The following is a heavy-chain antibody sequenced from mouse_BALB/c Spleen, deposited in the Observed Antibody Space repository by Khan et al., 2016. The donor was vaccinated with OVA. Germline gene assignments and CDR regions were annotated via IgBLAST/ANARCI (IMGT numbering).Heavy chain of an antibody. D-gene: IGHD1-1*01. Sequence: VQLQQPGPELVKPGASVKMSCKASGYTFTNYIIHWVKQKPGQGLEWIGYINPYNDGSKYNEKFKGKATLTADKSSSTAYMELSGLTSEEYAVYCCARDYGRSFWFGYWGQGTLVTVSA. J-gene: IGHJ3*01. CDR3: ARDYGRSFWFGY. CDR1: GYTFTNYI. CDR2: INPYNDGS. V-gene: IGHV1S136*01.